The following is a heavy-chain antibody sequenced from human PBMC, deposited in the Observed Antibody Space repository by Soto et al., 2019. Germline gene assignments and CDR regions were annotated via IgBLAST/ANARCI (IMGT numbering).Heavy chain of an antibody. J-gene: IGHJ4*02. D-gene: IGHD3-22*01. CDR2: ISGSGGST. V-gene: IGHV3-23*01. Sequence: GGSRRLSCAASGFTFSSYAMSWVRQAPGKGLEWVSAISGSGGSTYYADSVKGRFTISRDNSKNTLYLQMNSLRAEDTAVYYCAKMGYYYDSLDYWGQGTLVTVSS. CDR1: GFTFSSYA. CDR3: AKMGYYYDSLDY.